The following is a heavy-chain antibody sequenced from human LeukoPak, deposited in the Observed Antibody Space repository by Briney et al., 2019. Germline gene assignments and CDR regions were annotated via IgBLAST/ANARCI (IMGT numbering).Heavy chain of an antibody. J-gene: IGHJ4*02. CDR3: AKADFWSGYDY. Sequence: GGSLRLSCAASGFTFSSYAMHWVRQAPGKGLEWVAVISYDGSNKYYADSVKGRFTISGDNSKNTLYLQMNSLRAEDTAVYYCAKADFWSGYDYWGQGTLVTVSS. CDR1: GFTFSSYA. D-gene: IGHD3-3*01. V-gene: IGHV3-30*04. CDR2: ISYDGSNK.